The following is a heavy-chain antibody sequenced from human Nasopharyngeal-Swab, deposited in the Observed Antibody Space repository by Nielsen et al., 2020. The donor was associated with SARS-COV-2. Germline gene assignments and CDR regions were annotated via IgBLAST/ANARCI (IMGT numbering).Heavy chain of an antibody. CDR2: INPTDGST. J-gene: IGHJ6*02. Sequence: ASVKVSCKASGYTFISYYIHWVRQAPGQGLEWMGIINPTDGSTSYAQKFEGRVTMTRVTSTSTVYMELNSLRSEDTAVYYCARVLSFRITGTSGMDVWGQGTTVTVSS. D-gene: IGHD1-7*01. V-gene: IGHV1-46*01. CDR1: GYTFISYY. CDR3: ARVLSFRITGTSGMDV.